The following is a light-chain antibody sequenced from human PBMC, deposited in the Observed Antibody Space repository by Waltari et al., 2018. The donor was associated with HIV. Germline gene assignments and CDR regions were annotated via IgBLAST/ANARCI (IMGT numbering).Light chain of an antibody. CDR2: EVT. V-gene: IGLV2-23*02. CDR3: CAHAGSSSSFYV. CDR1: SSDIGTYNL. Sequence: QSALTQPASVSGSPGQSITISCTGTSSDIGTYNLVSWYQQYPDKAPRLLLYEVTKRPSGVSIRFSGSKSANTAALTIAGLQGEDEADYYCCAHAGSSSSFYVFGTGTKVTVL. J-gene: IGLJ1*01.